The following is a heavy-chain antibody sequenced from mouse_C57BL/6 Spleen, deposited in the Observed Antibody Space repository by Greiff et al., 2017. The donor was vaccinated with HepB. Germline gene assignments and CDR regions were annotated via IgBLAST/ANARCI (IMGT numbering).Heavy chain of an antibody. J-gene: IGHJ2*01. CDR2: IDPENGDT. V-gene: IGHV14-4*01. Sequence: EVQLQQSGAELVRPGASVKLSCTASGFNIKDDYMHWVKQRPEQGLEWIGWIDPENGDTEYASKFQGKATITADTSSNTAYLQLSSLTSEDTAVYYCTTSTGNDFDYWGQGTTLTVSS. CDR1: GFNIKDDY. D-gene: IGHD4-1*02. CDR3: TTSTGNDFDY.